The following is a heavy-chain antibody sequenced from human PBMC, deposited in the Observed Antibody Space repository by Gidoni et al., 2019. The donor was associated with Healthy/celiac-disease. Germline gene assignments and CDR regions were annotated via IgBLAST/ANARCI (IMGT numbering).Heavy chain of an antibody. CDR2: ISSSGSTI. CDR3: ARDFRGGYDFWSGNKGNYWYFDL. D-gene: IGHD3-3*01. Sequence: QVQLVESGGGLVKPGGSLRLSFAASGFTFSDYYMSWIRQAPGKGLEWVSYISSSGSTIYYADSVKGRFTISRDNAKNSLYLQMNSLRAEDTAVYYCARDFRGGYDFWSGNKGNYWYFDLWGRGTLVTVSS. V-gene: IGHV3-11*01. CDR1: GFTFSDYY. J-gene: IGHJ2*01.